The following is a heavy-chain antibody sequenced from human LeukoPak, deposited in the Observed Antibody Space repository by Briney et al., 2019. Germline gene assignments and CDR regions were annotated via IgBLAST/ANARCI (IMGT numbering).Heavy chain of an antibody. CDR3: ARDRYYDFWSGYSNWFDP. V-gene: IGHV1-18*01. D-gene: IGHD3-3*01. CDR2: ISAYNGNT. CDR1: GYTFTSYG. Sequence: RASVKVSCKASGYTFTSYGISWVRQAPGQGLEWMGWISAYNGNTNYAQKLQGRVTMTTDTSTSTAYMELRSLRSDDTAVYYCARDRYYDFWSGYSNWFDPWGQGTLVTVSS. J-gene: IGHJ5*02.